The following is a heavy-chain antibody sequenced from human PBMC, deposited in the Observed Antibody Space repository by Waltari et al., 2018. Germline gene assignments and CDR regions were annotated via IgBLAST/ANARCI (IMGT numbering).Heavy chain of an antibody. CDR3: ARGHCSSTSCSHMDV. CDR2: INHSGST. CDR1: GGSFSGYY. J-gene: IGHJ6*03. D-gene: IGHD2-2*01. Sequence: QVQLQQWGAGLLKPSETLSLTCAVYGGSFSGYYWSWIRQPPGKGLEWIGEINHSGSTNYNPSLKSRVTISVDTSKIQFSLKLSSVTAADTAVYYCARGHCSSTSCSHMDVWGKGTTVTVSS. V-gene: IGHV4-34*01.